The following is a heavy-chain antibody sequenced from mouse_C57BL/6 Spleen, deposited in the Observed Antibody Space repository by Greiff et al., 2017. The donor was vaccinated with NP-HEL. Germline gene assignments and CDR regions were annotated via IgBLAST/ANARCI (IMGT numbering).Heavy chain of an antibody. CDR1: GFTFSDYG. Sequence: EVQLQESGGGLVKPGGSLKLSCAASGFTFSDYGMHWVRQAPEKGLEWVAYLSSGSSTIYYTDIVKGRFTISRDTAKNTLLLQMTSQRSEDTARYYCSRGGPYYYGSSGYFGVWGTGTTGTVSS. D-gene: IGHD1-1*01. CDR2: LSSGSSTI. J-gene: IGHJ1*03. CDR3: SRGGPYYYGSSGYFGV. V-gene: IGHV5-17*01.